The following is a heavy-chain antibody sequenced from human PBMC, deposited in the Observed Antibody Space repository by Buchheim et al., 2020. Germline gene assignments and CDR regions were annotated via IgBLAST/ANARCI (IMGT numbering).Heavy chain of an antibody. D-gene: IGHD3-9*01. CDR3: ARDLVLRYFDWLGY. V-gene: IGHV3-30*14. J-gene: IGHJ4*02. Sequence: QVQLVESGGGVVQPGRSLRLSCAASGFTFSSYAMHWVRQAPGKGLEWVAVISYDGSNKYYADSVKGRFTISRDNSKNTLYLQMNSLRAEDTAVYYRARDLVLRYFDWLGYWGQGTL. CDR2: ISYDGSNK. CDR1: GFTFSSYA.